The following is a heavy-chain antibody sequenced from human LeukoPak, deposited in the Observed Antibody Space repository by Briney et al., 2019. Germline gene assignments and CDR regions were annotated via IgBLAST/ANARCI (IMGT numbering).Heavy chain of an antibody. D-gene: IGHD4-17*01. CDR1: GGSFSGNY. Sequence: GGSLRLSCAASGGSFSGNYWHWVRQAPGRGPEWVALLYSDGNTRYTASVTGRFTFPVDVAKSTLFLQMVNLRAEDTAQYYCVYGDYPPTNWGQGTLVTVSS. CDR3: VYGDYPPTN. CDR2: LYSDGNT. V-gene: IGHV3-66*01. J-gene: IGHJ4*02.